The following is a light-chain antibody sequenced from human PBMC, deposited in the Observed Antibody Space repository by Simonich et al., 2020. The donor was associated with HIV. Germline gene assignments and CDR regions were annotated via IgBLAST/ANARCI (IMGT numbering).Light chain of an antibody. CDR2: DAS. CDR1: QSVGSY. J-gene: IGKJ2*01. Sequence: EIVLTQSPATLSLSPGERATPSCRASQSVGSYLAWYQLKPGQAPRLLIYDASNRATGIPARFSGSGSGTDFTLTISSLEPEDFAVYYCQQRSNWYTFGQGTKLEIK. V-gene: IGKV3-11*01. CDR3: QQRSNWYT.